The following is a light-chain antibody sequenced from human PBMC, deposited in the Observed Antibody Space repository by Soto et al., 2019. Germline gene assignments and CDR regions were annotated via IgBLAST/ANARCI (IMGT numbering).Light chain of an antibody. Sequence: QSVLXQPPSASGSPGQSVTISCTGSSSDVGGYNFVSWYQHLPGKAPKLMIYEVIQRPSGVPDRFSGSKSGNTASLTVSGLQAEDEADYYCSSYAGSDNFVLFGGGTKVTVL. V-gene: IGLV2-8*01. CDR2: EVI. CDR1: SSDVGGYNF. J-gene: IGLJ2*01. CDR3: SSYAGSDNFVL.